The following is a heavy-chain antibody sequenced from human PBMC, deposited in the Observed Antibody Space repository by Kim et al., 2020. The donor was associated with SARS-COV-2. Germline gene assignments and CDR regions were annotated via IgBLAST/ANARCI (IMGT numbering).Heavy chain of an antibody. CDR1: GFTFTSSA. CDR3: AAVPYYGSGSTLVDY. V-gene: IGHV1-58*01. Sequence: SVKVSCKASGFTFTSSAVQWVQQARGQRLEWIGWIVVGSGNTNYAQKFQERVTITRDMSTSTAYMELSSLRSEDTAVYYCAAVPYYGSGSTLVDYWGQGTLVTVSS. D-gene: IGHD3-10*01. J-gene: IGHJ4*02. CDR2: IVVGSGNT.